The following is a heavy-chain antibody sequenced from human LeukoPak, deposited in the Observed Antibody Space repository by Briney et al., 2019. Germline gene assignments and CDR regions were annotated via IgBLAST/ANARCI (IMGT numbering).Heavy chain of an antibody. V-gene: IGHV1-2*02. Sequence: ASVRVSCKASGYTFTGYYMHWVRQAPGQGLEWMGWINPNSGGTNYAQTLQGRVTITRDTSISTTYMELSRLQSDDPAVYYCARTPTPSGYDPHDAFDIWGQGTMVTVSS. D-gene: IGHD5-12*01. CDR2: INPNSGGT. CDR1: GYTFTGYY. J-gene: IGHJ3*02. CDR3: ARTPTPSGYDPHDAFDI.